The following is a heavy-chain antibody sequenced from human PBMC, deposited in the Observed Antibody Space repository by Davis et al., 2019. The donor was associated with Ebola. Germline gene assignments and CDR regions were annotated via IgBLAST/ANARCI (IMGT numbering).Heavy chain of an antibody. D-gene: IGHD3-10*01. J-gene: IGHJ6*02. CDR1: GFTFSSYG. CDR3: AKFTELLWFGESGMDV. Sequence: PGGSLRLSCAASGFTFSSYGMHWVRQAPGKGLEWVAVISYDGSNKYYADSVKGRFTISRDNSKNTLYLQMNSLRAEDTAVYYCAKFTELLWFGESGMDVWGQGTTVTVSS. CDR2: ISYDGSNK. V-gene: IGHV3-30*18.